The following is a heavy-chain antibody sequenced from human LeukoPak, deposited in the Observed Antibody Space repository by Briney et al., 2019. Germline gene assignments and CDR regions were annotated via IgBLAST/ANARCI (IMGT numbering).Heavy chain of an antibody. J-gene: IGHJ2*01. CDR3: ARAGPSYGYFDL. Sequence: SETLSLTCAVSGGSISSDNWWSWVRQPPGKGLGWIGETYHHGNTNYSPSLKSRVTISVDKSKNHFSLKLNSVTAADTAVYYCARAGPSYGYFDLWGRGTLVTVSS. V-gene: IGHV4-4*02. D-gene: IGHD5-18*01. CDR2: TYHHGNT. CDR1: GGSISSDNW.